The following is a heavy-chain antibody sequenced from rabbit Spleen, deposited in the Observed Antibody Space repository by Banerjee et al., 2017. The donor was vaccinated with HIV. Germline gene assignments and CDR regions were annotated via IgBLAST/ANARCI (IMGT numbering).Heavy chain of an antibody. V-gene: IGHV1S45*01. D-gene: IGHD1-1*01. CDR3: TRDDGSGHYIDGYFNL. CDR2: INMVTGKS. Sequence: QEQLEESGGGLVKPEGSLTLTCKASGVSFNDKDVMCWVRQAPGKGLEWITCINMVTGKSVYASWAKGRFIMSKTSSTTVTLQVTSLIAADTATYFCTRDDGSGHYIDGYFNLWGPGTLVTVS. J-gene: IGHJ4*01. CDR1: GVSFNDKDV.